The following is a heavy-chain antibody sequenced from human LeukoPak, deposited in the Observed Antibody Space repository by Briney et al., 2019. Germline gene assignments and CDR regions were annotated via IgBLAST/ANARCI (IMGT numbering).Heavy chain of an antibody. CDR2: ISYSGST. V-gene: IGHV4-59*08. CDR3: ARQGYDILTGYIDAFDI. D-gene: IGHD3-9*01. CDR1: GGSISSYY. Sequence: SETLSLTCTVSGGSISSYYWSWIRQPPGKELEWIGYISYSGSTNYNPSLKSRVTISIDTSKNQFSLKLRSVTAADTAIYYCARQGYDILTGYIDAFDIWGQGTMVTVSS. J-gene: IGHJ3*02.